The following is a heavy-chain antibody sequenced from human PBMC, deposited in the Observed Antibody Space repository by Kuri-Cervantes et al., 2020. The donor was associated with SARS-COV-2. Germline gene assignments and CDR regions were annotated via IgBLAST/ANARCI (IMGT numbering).Heavy chain of an antibody. CDR2: ISSSGSTI. Sequence: GESLKISCAASGFTFSSYEMNWVRQAPGKGLEWVSYISSSGSTIYYADSVKGRFTISRDNSKNTLYLQMNSLRAEDTAVYYCAKEGVGGGYSYGGFDYWGQGTLVTVSS. J-gene: IGHJ4*02. V-gene: IGHV3-48*03. D-gene: IGHD5-18*01. CDR3: AKEGVGGGYSYGGFDY. CDR1: GFTFSSYE.